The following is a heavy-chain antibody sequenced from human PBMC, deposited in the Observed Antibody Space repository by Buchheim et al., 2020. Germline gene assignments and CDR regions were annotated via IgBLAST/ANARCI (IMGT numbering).Heavy chain of an antibody. Sequence: EVQLVESGGGLVQPGGSLRLSCAASGFTFSSYSMNWVRQAPGKGLEWVSYISSSSSTIYYADSVKGRFTISRDNSKNTLYLQMNSLRAEDTAVYYCAKVLRQYSSSSYYYYGMDVWGQGTT. CDR1: GFTFSSYS. J-gene: IGHJ6*02. D-gene: IGHD6-6*01. V-gene: IGHV3-48*01. CDR2: ISSSSSTI. CDR3: AKVLRQYSSSSYYYYGMDV.